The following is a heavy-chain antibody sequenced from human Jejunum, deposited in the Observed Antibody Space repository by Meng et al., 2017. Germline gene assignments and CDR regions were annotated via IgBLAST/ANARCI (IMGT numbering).Heavy chain of an antibody. CDR2: IVSAFASP. V-gene: IGHV1-69*13. J-gene: IGHJ6*02. CDR3: AKEDPPMEYTRSSGLEV. D-gene: IGHD6-6*01. Sequence: SVKVSCKASGGTFSGSTVTWVRQAPGQGLEWMGGIVSAFASPHYAQKFRGRVTITADESTRTAYMELSSLRSDDTAVYYCAKEDPPMEYTRSSGLEVWGQGTTVTVSS. CDR1: GGTFSGST.